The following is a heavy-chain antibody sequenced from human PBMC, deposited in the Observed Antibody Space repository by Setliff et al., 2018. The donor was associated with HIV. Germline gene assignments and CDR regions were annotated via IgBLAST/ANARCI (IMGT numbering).Heavy chain of an antibody. V-gene: IGHV1-3*01. CDR3: ARAGYLLHYFDS. J-gene: IGHJ4*02. D-gene: IGHD1-26*01. CDR2: INGGNAIT. Sequence: ASVKVSCKASGYSFSNYAIHWVRQAPGQGLEWMGWINGGNAITKFSQKFQGRVTFTRDTSTSTAYMELSSPRSEDTAVYYCARAGYLLHYFDSWGQGTLVTVSS. CDR1: GYSFSNYA.